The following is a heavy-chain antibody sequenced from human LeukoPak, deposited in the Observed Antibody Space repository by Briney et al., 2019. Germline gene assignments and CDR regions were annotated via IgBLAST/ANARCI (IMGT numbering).Heavy chain of an antibody. CDR2: ISAYNGNT. CDR3: ARARPSGQDYYYYYVDV. Sequence: ASVKVSCKASGYTFTSYGISWVRQAPGQGLEWMGWISAYNGNTNYAQKLQGRVTMTTDTSTSTAYMELRSLRSDDTAVYYCARARPSGQDYYYYYVDVWGKGTTVTVSS. V-gene: IGHV1-18*01. CDR1: GYTFTSYG. J-gene: IGHJ6*03. D-gene: IGHD6-6*01.